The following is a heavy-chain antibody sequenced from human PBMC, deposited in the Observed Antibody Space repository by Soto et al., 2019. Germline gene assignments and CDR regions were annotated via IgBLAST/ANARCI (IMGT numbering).Heavy chain of an antibody. Sequence: SSETLSLTCTVSGGSISSGGYYWSWIRQHPGKGLEWIGYIYYSGSTYYNPSLKSRVTISVDTSKNQFSLKLSSVTAADTAVYYCARDLGYYDSSGYPFGAFDIWGQGTMVTVSS. CDR2: IYYSGST. CDR1: GGSISSGGYY. J-gene: IGHJ3*02. V-gene: IGHV4-31*03. CDR3: ARDLGYYDSSGYPFGAFDI. D-gene: IGHD3-22*01.